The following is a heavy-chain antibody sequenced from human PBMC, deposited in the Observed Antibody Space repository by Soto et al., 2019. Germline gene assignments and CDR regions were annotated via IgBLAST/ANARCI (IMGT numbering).Heavy chain of an antibody. CDR1: GYNFTNFD. D-gene: IGHD2-15*01. J-gene: IGHJ4*01. CDR2: MNPSSGET. Sequence: ASVKVSCKTSGYNFTNFDINWVRQAPGRGLVWMGWMNPSSGETGSAQNFQGRVTMTRDISTRTFFMQLTSLRSEDTAIYYCARLAEYCNGIKCYSNFDFWGRGTQVTVSS. V-gene: IGHV1-8*01. CDR3: ARLAEYCNGIKCYSNFDF.